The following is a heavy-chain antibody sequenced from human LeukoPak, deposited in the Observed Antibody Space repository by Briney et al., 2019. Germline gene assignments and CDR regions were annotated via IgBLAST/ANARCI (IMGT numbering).Heavy chain of an antibody. V-gene: IGHV3-33*08. D-gene: IGHD5/OR15-5a*01. J-gene: IGHJ4*02. CDR2: ISYDGNTK. CDR1: GFTFSSYA. CDR3: ARDPSLRVTLDY. Sequence: GGSLRLSCAASGFTFSSYAMSWVRQAPGKGLEWVAMISYDGNTKYYADSVKGRFTISRDNSKNTLSLQMNSLRAEDTAVYFCARDPSLRVTLDYWGQGTRVTVSS.